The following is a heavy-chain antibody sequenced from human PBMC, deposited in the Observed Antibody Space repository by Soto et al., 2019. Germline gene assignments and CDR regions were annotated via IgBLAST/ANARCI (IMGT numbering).Heavy chain of an antibody. D-gene: IGHD2-2*01. J-gene: IGHJ3*02. CDR1: GFTFSTYW. CDR3: ARQVLYGFDI. V-gene: IGHV3-74*01. Sequence: GGSLRLSCAASGFTFSTYWMHWVRQAPGKGLVWVSRIHSDGSSTNYADSVKGRFTISRDNAKNTLYLQMNGLRAEDTAVYYCARQVLYGFDIWGQGTMVTVSS. CDR2: IHSDGSST.